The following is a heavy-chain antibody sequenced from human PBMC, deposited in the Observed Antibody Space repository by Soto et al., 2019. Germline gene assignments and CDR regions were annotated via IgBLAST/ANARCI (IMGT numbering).Heavy chain of an antibody. V-gene: IGHV3-7*01. J-gene: IGHJ4*02. CDR1: GFNVMSYW. Sequence: GGSLSLSCAVSGFNVMSYWMSWVRQAPGKGLEWVASIKEDGSEIYYLHSVRGRFSTSRDSAGNALHLTMNYLSAEDTGAYFCARDIGFDYVNWGQGTLVTVSS. D-gene: IGHD3-16*01. CDR2: IKEDGSEI. CDR3: ARDIGFDYVN.